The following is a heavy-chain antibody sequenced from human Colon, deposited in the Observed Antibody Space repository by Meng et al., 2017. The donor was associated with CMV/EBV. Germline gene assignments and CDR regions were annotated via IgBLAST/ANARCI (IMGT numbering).Heavy chain of an antibody. D-gene: IGHD4-17*01. V-gene: IGHV3-7*01. CDR1: GFTFSNVW. Sequence: GGSLRLSCAASGFTFSNVWMSWVRQAPGKGLEWVANINQHGTEKYYVDSVKGRFTISRDNAKNSLSLQINSLRVEDTAVYYCIRYSDVDNYFFGLDVWGQGTTVTVSS. CDR3: IRYSDVDNYFFGLDV. J-gene: IGHJ6*02. CDR2: INQHGTEK.